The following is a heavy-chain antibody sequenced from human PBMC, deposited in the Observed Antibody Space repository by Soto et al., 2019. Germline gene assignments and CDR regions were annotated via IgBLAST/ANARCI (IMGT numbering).Heavy chain of an antibody. Sequence: PSETLSLTCTVSGGSISSGGYYWSWIRQHPGKGLEWIGYIYYSGSTYYNPSLKSRVTISVDTSKNQFSLKLSSVTAADTAVYYCARVHSPEYSGYGKNYYYYMDVWGKGTTVTVSS. V-gene: IGHV4-31*03. J-gene: IGHJ6*03. CDR2: IYYSGST. CDR3: ARVHSPEYSGYGKNYYYYMDV. CDR1: GGSISSGGYY. D-gene: IGHD5-12*01.